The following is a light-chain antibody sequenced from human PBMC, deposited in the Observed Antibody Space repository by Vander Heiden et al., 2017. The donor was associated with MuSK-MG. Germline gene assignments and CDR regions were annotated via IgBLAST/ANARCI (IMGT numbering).Light chain of an antibody. Sequence: EIVLTQSPPTLSVSPGERATPSCRASQGVSSYLAWFQKKPGQSPMLLIYDVSKRATGIPARFSGSGSGTDVTLTISSLEPEDFAIYYCHQRSIPLTFGEGTKVEIK. CDR2: DVS. J-gene: IGKJ4*01. V-gene: IGKV3-11*01. CDR1: QGVSSY. CDR3: HQRSIPLT.